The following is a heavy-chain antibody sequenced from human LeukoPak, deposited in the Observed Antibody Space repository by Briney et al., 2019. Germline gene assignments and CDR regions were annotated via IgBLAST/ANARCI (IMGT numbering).Heavy chain of an antibody. V-gene: IGHV1-8*01. CDR2: MNPNSGNT. CDR3: ARNPITIFGVVIQAFAY. D-gene: IGHD3-3*01. CDR1: GYTFTSYD. Sequence: ASVKVSCKASGYTFTSYDINWVRQATGQGLEWMGWMNPNSGNTGYAQKFQGRVTMTRNTSISTAYMELSSLRSEDTAVYYCARNPITIFGVVIQAFAYWGQGTLVTVSS. J-gene: IGHJ4*02.